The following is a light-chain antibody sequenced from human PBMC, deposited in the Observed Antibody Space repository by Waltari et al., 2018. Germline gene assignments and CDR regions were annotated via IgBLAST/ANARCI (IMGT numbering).Light chain of an antibody. CDR3: AAWDDSLNGHWE. CDR1: SSHIATHI. CDR2: RND. V-gene: IGLV1-44*01. Sequence: QSVLTQPPSASGTPGQRVTISCSGSSSHIATHIVYCYRQVPGTTPKLLIYRNDQRPSGVPDRFSGSKSGTSASLAISGLRSEDEADYFCAAWDDSLNGHWEFGGGTKLTVL. J-gene: IGLJ2*01.